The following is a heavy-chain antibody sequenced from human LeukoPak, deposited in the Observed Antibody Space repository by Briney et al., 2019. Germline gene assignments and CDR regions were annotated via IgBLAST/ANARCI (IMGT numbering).Heavy chain of an antibody. CDR2: ISSSSSTI. CDR3: AKDPAYGSYL. D-gene: IGHD1-26*01. J-gene: IGHJ4*02. CDR1: GFTFSIYS. Sequence: TGGSLRLSCAASGFTFSIYSINWVRQAPGKGLEWVSYISSSSSTIYYADSVKGRFTISRDNSKNTLYLQMNSLRAEDTAVYYCAKDPAYGSYLGGQGTLATVSS. V-gene: IGHV3-48*01.